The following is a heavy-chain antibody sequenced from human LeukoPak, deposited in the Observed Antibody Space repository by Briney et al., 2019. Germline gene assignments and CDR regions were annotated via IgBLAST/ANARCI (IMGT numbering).Heavy chain of an antibody. D-gene: IGHD3-9*01. Sequence: ASVKVSCKASGYTFTSYYMHWVRQASGQGLEWMGIINPSGGSTSYAQKFQGRVTMTRDTSTSTVYMELSSLRSEDTAVYYCARGGDYDILTGYSRNWFDPWGQGTLVAVSS. CDR3: ARGGDYDILTGYSRNWFDP. CDR2: INPSGGST. J-gene: IGHJ5*02. CDR1: GYTFTSYY. V-gene: IGHV1-46*01.